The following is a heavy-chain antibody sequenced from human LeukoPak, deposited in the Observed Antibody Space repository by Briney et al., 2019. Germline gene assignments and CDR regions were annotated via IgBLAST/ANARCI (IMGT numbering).Heavy chain of an antibody. CDR2: INHSGST. CDR3: ARGGIAALNYYFDY. D-gene: IGHD6-6*01. V-gene: IGHV4-34*01. J-gene: IGHJ4*02. Sequence: SETLSLTCAVYGGSFSGYYWSWIRQPPGKGPKWIGEINHSGSTNYNPSLKSRVTISVDTSKNQFSLKLSSVTAADTAVYYCARGGIAALNYYFDYWGQGTLVTVSS. CDR1: GGSFSGYY.